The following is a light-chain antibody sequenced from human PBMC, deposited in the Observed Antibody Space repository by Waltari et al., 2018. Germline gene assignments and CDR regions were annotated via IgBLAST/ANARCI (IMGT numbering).Light chain of an antibody. CDR2: GKN. CDR1: SLRAYY. V-gene: IGLV3-19*01. CDR3: NSRDSSGHPFV. Sequence: SSELTQHPAVSVAVGPTVWTTCPGDSLRAYYANWYHQKPGQARLLVMYGKNNRPSGIPDRFSGSYAGDTASLTITGAQAEDEGAYYCNSRDSSGHPFVVGTGTKLTVL. J-gene: IGLJ1*01.